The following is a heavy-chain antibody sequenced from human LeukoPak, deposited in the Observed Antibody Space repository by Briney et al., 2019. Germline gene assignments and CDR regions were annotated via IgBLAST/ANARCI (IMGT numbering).Heavy chain of an antibody. Sequence: SETLSLTCTVSGGSISSYYWSWIRQPPGKGLEWIGYIYYSGSTNYNPSLKSRVTISVDTSKNQFSLKLSSVTAADTAVYYCGYYSSSWYDPLYYFDYWGQGTLVTVSS. V-gene: IGHV4-59*01. CDR2: IYYSGST. D-gene: IGHD6-13*01. J-gene: IGHJ4*02. CDR1: GGSISSYY. CDR3: GYYSSSWYDPLYYFDY.